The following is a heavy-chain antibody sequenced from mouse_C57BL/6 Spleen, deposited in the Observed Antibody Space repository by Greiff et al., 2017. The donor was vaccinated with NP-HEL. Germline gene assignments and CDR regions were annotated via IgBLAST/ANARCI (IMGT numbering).Heavy chain of an antibody. CDR1: GFTFSDAW. J-gene: IGHJ3*01. V-gene: IGHV6-6*01. CDR2: IRNKANNHAT. D-gene: IGHD2-4*01. CDR3: TSRYDYDGFAY. Sequence: EVQGVESGGGLVQPGGSMKLSCAASGFTFSDAWMDWVRQSPEKGLEWVAEIRNKANNHATYYAESVKGRFTISRDDSKSSVYLQMNSLRAEDTGIYYCTSRYDYDGFAYWGQGTLVTVSA.